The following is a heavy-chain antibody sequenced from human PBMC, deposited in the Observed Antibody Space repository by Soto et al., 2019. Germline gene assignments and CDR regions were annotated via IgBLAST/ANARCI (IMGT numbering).Heavy chain of an antibody. J-gene: IGHJ6*02. CDR3: ARVLSWASYYDFWSGYYNYYYYGMDV. D-gene: IGHD3-3*01. CDR1: GYTFTGYY. V-gene: IGHV1-8*02. CDR2: MNPNSSNT. Sequence: ASVKVSCKASGYTFTGYYMHWVRQAPGQGLERMGWMNPNSSNTGYAQKFQGRDTMTRNTSISTAYMELSSLRSEDTAVYYCARVLSWASYYDFWSGYYNYYYYGMDVWGQGTTVTVSS.